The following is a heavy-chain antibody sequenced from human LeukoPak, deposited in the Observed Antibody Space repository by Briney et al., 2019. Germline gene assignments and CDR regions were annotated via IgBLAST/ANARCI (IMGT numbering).Heavy chain of an antibody. CDR2: IYYSGNT. Sequence: SETLSHICTVSGDSIISFHGSWIRQPPGKGLEWIGYIYYSGNTNYNPSLKSRVTISLDTSKNHFSLKLSSVTAADTAVYYCARTTDLDRGRFDRSGQGTRAPVSS. J-gene: IGHJ5*02. V-gene: IGHV4-59*01. CDR3: ARTTDLDRGRFDR. CDR1: GDSIISFH. D-gene: IGHD1-26*01.